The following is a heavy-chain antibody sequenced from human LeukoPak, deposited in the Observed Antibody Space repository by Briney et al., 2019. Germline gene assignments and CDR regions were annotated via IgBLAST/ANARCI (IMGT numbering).Heavy chain of an antibody. CDR3: ARLGSGSSYYYYYMDV. D-gene: IGHD1-26*01. CDR1: GGSISSYY. CDR2: IYYSGST. Sequence: PSETLSLTCTVSGGSISSYYWSWIRQPPGKGLEWIGYIYYSGSTNYNPSLKSRVTISVDTSKNQFSLKLSSVTAADTAVYYCARLGSGSSYYYYYMDVWGKGTTVTVSS. J-gene: IGHJ6*03. V-gene: IGHV4-59*01.